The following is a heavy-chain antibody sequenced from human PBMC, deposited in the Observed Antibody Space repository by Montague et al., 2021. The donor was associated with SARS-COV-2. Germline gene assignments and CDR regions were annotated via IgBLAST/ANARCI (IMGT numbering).Heavy chain of an antibody. CDR1: GFSIGSGDY. Sequence: SETLSLTCTVSGFSIGSGDYWGWIRQHPGKGLEWIGSIYHCGTTYYNPPLHSRLTMTIDKSTNQFSLRLTSVTAADTAVFFCVREKAGGLRNVFDIWGQGTTVTVSS. CDR3: VREKAGGLRNVFDI. J-gene: IGHJ3*02. CDR2: IYHCGTT. V-gene: IGHV4-38-2*02.